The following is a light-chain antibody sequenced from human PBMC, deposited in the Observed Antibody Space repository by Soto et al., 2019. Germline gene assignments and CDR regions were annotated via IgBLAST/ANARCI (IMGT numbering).Light chain of an antibody. V-gene: IGKV1-5*01. Sequence: EIKMTYPPSTLSASVGKRVNNTCPVSQSISSWLAWYPQKPGKAPKLLIYDASSLESGVPSRFSGSGSGTEFTLTISSLQHDEFATYYCQQYGSYSGTFGQGTKV. CDR3: QQYGSYSGT. J-gene: IGKJ1*01. CDR2: DAS. CDR1: QSISSW.